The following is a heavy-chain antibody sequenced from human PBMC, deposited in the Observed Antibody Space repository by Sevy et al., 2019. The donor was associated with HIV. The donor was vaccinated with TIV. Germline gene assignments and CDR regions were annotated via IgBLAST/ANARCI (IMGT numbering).Heavy chain of an antibody. V-gene: IGHV3-33*01. D-gene: IGHD3-22*01. CDR3: ARASYDSSGYYVTAFDI. Sequence: GGSLRLSCAASGFTFSSYGMHWVRQVPGKGLEWVAVIWYDGSNKYYADSVKGRFTISRDNSKNTLYLQMNSLRAEDTAVYYCARASYDSSGYYVTAFDIWGQGTMVTVSS. CDR2: IWYDGSNK. CDR1: GFTFSSYG. J-gene: IGHJ3*02.